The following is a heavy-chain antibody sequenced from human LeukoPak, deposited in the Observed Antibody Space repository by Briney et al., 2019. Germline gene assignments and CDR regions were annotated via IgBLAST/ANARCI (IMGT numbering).Heavy chain of an antibody. CDR1: GYTFTGYF. Sequence: ASVKVSCKASGYTFTGYFIHWVRQAPGQRLEWMGWINAGNGNTKYSQKFQGRVTITRDTSASTAYMELSSLRPEDTAVYYCARSIAAAGSPFFDPWGQGTLVTVSS. D-gene: IGHD6-13*01. V-gene: IGHV1-3*01. J-gene: IGHJ5*02. CDR2: INAGNGNT. CDR3: ARSIAAAGSPFFDP.